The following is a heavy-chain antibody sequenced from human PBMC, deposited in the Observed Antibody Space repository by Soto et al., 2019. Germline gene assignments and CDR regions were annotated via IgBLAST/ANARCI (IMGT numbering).Heavy chain of an antibody. V-gene: IGHV3-48*03. D-gene: IGHD2-15*01. Sequence: EVQLVESGGGLVQPGGSLRLSCAASGFPFSSYDMNWVRQAPGKGLEWISYISTSGGSTFYADSVKGRFTISRDNAKNSLYMQMNSLSAEDTAVYFCTRERYCSGDSCLDERFGYWGQGTLVTVSS. J-gene: IGHJ4*02. CDR2: ISTSGGST. CDR3: TRERYCSGDSCLDERFGY. CDR1: GFPFSSYD.